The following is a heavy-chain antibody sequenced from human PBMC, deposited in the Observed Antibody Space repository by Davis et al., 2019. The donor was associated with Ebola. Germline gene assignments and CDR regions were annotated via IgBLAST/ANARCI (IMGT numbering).Heavy chain of an antibody. V-gene: IGHV3-53*01. CDR3: AHGGSYSNSYHDAFDI. CDR2: LYSGGTT. Sequence: GESLKISCAASGFTVSNNYMSWVRQAPGKGLEWVSVLYSGGTTYYADSVKGRFTISRDNSKNTLYLQVNSLRAEDTAVYYCAHGGSYSNSYHDAFDIWGQGTMVSVSS. J-gene: IGHJ3*02. D-gene: IGHD6-6*01. CDR1: GFTVSNNY.